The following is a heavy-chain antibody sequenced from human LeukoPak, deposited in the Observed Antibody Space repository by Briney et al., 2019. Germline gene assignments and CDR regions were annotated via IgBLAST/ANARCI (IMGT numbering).Heavy chain of an antibody. J-gene: IGHJ4*02. D-gene: IGHD6-19*01. V-gene: IGHV1-69*13. Sequence: ASVKVSCKASGGTFSSYAISWVRQAPGQGLEWMGGIIPMFGTASYAQKVQGRVTITADEYTSTDYVELRSLRSEDTAVYYCARQATYRSGWYSRFDYWGQGTLVTVSS. CDR3: ARQATYRSGWYSRFDY. CDR2: IIPMFGTA. CDR1: GGTFSSYA.